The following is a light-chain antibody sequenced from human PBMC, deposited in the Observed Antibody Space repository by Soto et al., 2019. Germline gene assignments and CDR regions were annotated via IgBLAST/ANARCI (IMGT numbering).Light chain of an antibody. CDR1: SSDVGGYDY. J-gene: IGLJ3*02. Sequence: QSALTQPASVSGSPGQSITISCTGTSSDVGGYDYVSWYQQHPGKAPKFMLYEVSNRPSGLSNRFSGSKSGNTASLTISGLQAEDEADYYCSSYTTSNNCVFGGGTKLTVL. CDR3: SSYTTSNNCV. V-gene: IGLV2-14*01. CDR2: EVS.